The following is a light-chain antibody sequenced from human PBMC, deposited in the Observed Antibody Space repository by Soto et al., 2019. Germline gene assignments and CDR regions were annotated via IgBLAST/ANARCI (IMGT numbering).Light chain of an antibody. CDR3: SSYTSSSTLV. J-gene: IGLJ3*02. V-gene: IGLV2-14*01. Sequence: SALTQPASVSGSPGQSITISCTGTSSDVGGYNYVSWYQQHPGKDPKLMIYDVSNRPSGVSNRFSGSKSGNTASLTISGLQAEDEADYYCSSYTSSSTLVFGGGTKLTVL. CDR2: DVS. CDR1: SSDVGGYNY.